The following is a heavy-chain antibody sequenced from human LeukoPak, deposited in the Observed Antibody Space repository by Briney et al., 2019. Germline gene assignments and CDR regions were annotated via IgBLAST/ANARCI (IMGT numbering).Heavy chain of an antibody. Sequence: GGSLRLSCAASGFTFSSYAMSWVRQAPGKGLEWVSAISGSGGSTYYADSVKGRFTISRDNSKNTLYLQMNSLRAEDPAVYYCAKDLLWFGAYGMDVWGQGTTVTVSS. D-gene: IGHD3-10*01. CDR1: GFTFSSYA. CDR2: ISGSGGST. J-gene: IGHJ6*02. V-gene: IGHV3-23*01. CDR3: AKDLLWFGAYGMDV.